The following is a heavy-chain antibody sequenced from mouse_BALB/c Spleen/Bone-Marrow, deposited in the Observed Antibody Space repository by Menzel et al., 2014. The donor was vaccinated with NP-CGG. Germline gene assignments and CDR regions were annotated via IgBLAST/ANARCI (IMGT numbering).Heavy chain of an antibody. V-gene: IGHV1S56*01. CDR2: IYPGDGST. J-gene: IGHJ4*01. Sequence: VQGVESGPELVKPGASVKMSCKASGYTFTSYYIHWVKQRPGQGLEWIGWIYPGDGSTKYNEKFKGKTTLTADKSSSTAFMLLSSLTSEDYAIYFCARKENWAYAMDYWGQGTSVTVSS. CDR1: GYTFTSYY. D-gene: IGHD4-1*01. CDR3: ARKENWAYAMDY.